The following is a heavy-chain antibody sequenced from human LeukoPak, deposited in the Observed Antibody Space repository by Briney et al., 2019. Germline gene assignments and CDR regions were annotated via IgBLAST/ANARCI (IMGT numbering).Heavy chain of an antibody. J-gene: IGHJ4*02. CDR1: GGSISSGGYY. Sequence: PSQTLSLTCTVSGGSISSGGYYWSWIRQPPGKGLEWIGYIYYSGSTNYNPSLKSRVTISVDTSKNQFSLKLSSVTAADTAVYYCARSSLSAFGDFDYWGQGTLVAVSS. CDR2: IYYSGST. D-gene: IGHD3-10*01. CDR3: ARSSLSAFGDFDY. V-gene: IGHV4-61*08.